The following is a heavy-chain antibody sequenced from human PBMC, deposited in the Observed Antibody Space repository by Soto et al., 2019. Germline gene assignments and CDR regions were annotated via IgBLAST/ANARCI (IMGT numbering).Heavy chain of an antibody. J-gene: IGHJ4*02. D-gene: IGHD5-12*01. V-gene: IGHV5-51*01. CDR1: GDTFSGYW. CDR3: ARAPPGRDGYNKFDF. CDR2: IYPGDSDT. Sequence: GESLKISCKGSGDTFSGYWIAWVRQMPGKGLEWMGIIYPGDSDTRYSPSFPGQVTISADKSINTAYLQWSSLKASDTATYYCARAPPGRDGYNKFDFWGQGTLVTVSS.